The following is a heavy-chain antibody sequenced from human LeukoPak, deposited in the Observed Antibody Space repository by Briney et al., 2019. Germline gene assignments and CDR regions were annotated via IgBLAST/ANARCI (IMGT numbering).Heavy chain of an antibody. Sequence: SETLSLTCTVSGGSISSSSYYWGWIRQPPGKGLEWIGSIYYSGSTYYNPSLKSRVTISADTSKNQFSLKLSSVTAADTAVYYCARNQDWFDPWGQGTLVTVSS. CDR2: IYYSGST. J-gene: IGHJ5*02. CDR3: ARNQDWFDP. CDR1: GGSISSSSYY. V-gene: IGHV4-39*01. D-gene: IGHD1-14*01.